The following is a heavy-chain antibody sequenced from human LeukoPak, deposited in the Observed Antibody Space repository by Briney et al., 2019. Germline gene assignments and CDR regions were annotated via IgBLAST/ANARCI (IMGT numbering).Heavy chain of an antibody. CDR2: ISSSSSYI. V-gene: IGHV3-21*01. CDR1: GFTFSRYS. Sequence: TPGGSLRLSCAASGFTFSRYSMNWVRQAPGKGLEWVSSISSSSSYIYYADSVKGRFTISRDNAKNSLYLQMNSLRAEDTAVYYCAREGLTHDAFDIWGQGTMVTVSS. CDR3: AREGLTHDAFDI. D-gene: IGHD4/OR15-4a*01. J-gene: IGHJ3*02.